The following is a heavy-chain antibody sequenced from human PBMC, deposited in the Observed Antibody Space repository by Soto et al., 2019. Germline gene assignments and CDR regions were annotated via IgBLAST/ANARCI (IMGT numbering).Heavy chain of an antibody. D-gene: IGHD5-12*01. J-gene: IGHJ4*02. Sequence: GASVKVSCKASGYTFSNYYMHWVRQAPGQGLEWMGIINPSGGSTSHGQKFQGRVTMTRDTSTSTVYMELSTLRSEDTAVYYCARDRDGYNGAFDYWGQGTLVTVSS. CDR3: ARDRDGYNGAFDY. V-gene: IGHV1-46*03. CDR2: INPSGGST. CDR1: GYTFSNYY.